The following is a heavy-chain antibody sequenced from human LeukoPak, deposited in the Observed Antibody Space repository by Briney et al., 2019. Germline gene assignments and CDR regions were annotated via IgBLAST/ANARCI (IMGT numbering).Heavy chain of an antibody. CDR3: ARKNYYDSSGYYT. J-gene: IGHJ4*02. D-gene: IGHD3-22*01. CDR1: GGSISSSSYY. V-gene: IGHV4-39*07. CDR2: IYYSGST. Sequence: PSETLSLTCTVSGGSISSSSYYWGWIRQPPGKGLEWIGSIYYSGSTYYNPSLKSRVTISVDTSKNQFSLKLSSVTAADTAVYYCARKNYYDSSGYYTWGQGTLVTVSS.